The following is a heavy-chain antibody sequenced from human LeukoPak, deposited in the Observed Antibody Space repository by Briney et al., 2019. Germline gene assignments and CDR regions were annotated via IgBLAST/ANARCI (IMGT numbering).Heavy chain of an antibody. CDR1: GGSFSGYY. Sequence: SETLSLTCAVYGGSFSGYYWSWIRQPPGKGLGWIGEINHSGSTNYNPSLKSRVTISVDTSKNQFSLKLNSVTAADTAVYYCARQEWLVHGGGVDYWGQGTLVTVSS. J-gene: IGHJ4*02. V-gene: IGHV4-34*01. D-gene: IGHD6-19*01. CDR3: ARQEWLVHGGGVDY. CDR2: INHSGST.